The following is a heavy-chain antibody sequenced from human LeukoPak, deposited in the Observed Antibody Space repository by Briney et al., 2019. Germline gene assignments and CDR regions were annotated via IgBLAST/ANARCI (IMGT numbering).Heavy chain of an antibody. CDR1: GGSISSYY. CDR3: ARTPTYSSSWIFDY. Sequence: PSETLSLTCTVPGGSISSYYWSWIRQPPGKGLEWIGYIYYSGSTNYNPSLKSRVTTSVDTSKNQFSLKLSSVTAADTAVYYCARTPTYSSSWIFDYWGQGTLVTVSS. CDR2: IYYSGST. D-gene: IGHD6-13*01. J-gene: IGHJ4*02. V-gene: IGHV4-59*01.